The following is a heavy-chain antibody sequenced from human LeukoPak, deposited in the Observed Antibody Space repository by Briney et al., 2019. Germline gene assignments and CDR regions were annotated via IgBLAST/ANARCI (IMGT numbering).Heavy chain of an antibody. D-gene: IGHD3-16*01. CDR1: GFTFSDYD. Sequence: GGSLRLSCSASGFTFSDYDMNWVRRAPGKGLEWVSSISGLSSYTYYGESVKGRFSISRDNAKNSLYLQMNSLGAEDTATYYCGRAFPPLRTSSAGDLWGQGILVTVSS. CDR3: GRAFPPLRTSSAGDL. J-gene: IGHJ4*02. V-gene: IGHV3-21*01. CDR2: ISGLSSYT.